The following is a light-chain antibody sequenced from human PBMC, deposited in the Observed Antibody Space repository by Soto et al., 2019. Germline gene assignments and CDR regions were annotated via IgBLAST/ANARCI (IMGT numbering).Light chain of an antibody. CDR3: QQRSKWPQIT. Sequence: EIVLTQSPATLSLSPGERATLSCRASQSVSKYLAWYQQKPGQAPRLLIHDASNRATGIPARFNGSGSGTDFTVTISSLEPEDFGVYYCQQRSKWPQITFGGGTKVEIK. J-gene: IGKJ4*01. CDR2: DAS. V-gene: IGKV3-11*01. CDR1: QSVSKY.